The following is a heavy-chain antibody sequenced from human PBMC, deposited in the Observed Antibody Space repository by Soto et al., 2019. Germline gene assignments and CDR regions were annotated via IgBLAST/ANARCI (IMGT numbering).Heavy chain of an antibody. CDR1: GFTFSSYG. CDR3: AKDAGSPSGSYFDY. J-gene: IGHJ4*02. D-gene: IGHD3-10*01. Sequence: GGSLRLSCAASGFTFSSYGMHWVRQAPGKGLEWVAVISYDGSNKYYADSVKGRFTISRDNSKNTLYLQMNSLRAEDTAVYYCAKDAGSPSGSYFDYWGQGTLVTVSS. CDR2: ISYDGSNK. V-gene: IGHV3-30*18.